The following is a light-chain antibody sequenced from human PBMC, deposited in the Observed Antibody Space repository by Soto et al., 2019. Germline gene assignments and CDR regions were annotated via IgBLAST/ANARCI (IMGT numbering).Light chain of an antibody. CDR1: RNISGD. CDR3: VQATLFPQT. V-gene: IGKV3-15*01. Sequence: RVMTQSPATLSMSPGERATLSCRASRNISGDLAWYQHKAGQPPRLLIYDASTRATGIPPRFSGGGSGTDFTLKISRVEPEDVGMYYCVQATLFPQTFGQGTRLEIK. J-gene: IGKJ5*01. CDR2: DAS.